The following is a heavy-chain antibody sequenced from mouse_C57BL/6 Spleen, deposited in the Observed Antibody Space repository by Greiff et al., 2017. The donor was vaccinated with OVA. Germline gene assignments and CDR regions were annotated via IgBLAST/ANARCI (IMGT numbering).Heavy chain of an antibody. J-gene: IGHJ2*01. CDR3: ARMGWLLGFDY. Sequence: EVQLQQSGGGLVKPGGSLKLSCAASGFTFSDYGMHWVRQAPEKGLEWVAYISSGSSTIYYADTVKGRFTISRDNAKNTLFLQMTSLRSEDTAMYYCARMGWLLGFDYWGQGTTLTVSS. V-gene: IGHV5-17*01. CDR2: ISSGSSTI. CDR1: GFTFSDYG. D-gene: IGHD2-3*01.